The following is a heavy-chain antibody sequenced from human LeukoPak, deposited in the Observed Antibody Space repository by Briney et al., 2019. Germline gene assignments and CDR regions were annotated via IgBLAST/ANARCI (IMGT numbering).Heavy chain of an antibody. Sequence: TSETLSLTCTVSGGSISSSSSYWGWIRQPPGKGLEWIGNIYYSGSTYYSPSLKSRVTISVDTSKNQLSLKLSSVTAADTAIYYCARSRDGYIFDYWGQGRWSPSPQ. CDR3: ARSRDGYIFDY. CDR2: IYYSGST. V-gene: IGHV4-39*01. CDR1: GGSISSSSSY. D-gene: IGHD5-24*01. J-gene: IGHJ4*02.